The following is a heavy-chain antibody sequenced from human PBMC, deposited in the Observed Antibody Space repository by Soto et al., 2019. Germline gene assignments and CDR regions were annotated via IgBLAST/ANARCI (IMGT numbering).Heavy chain of an antibody. CDR2: VYYSGST. D-gene: IGHD3-16*02. Sequence: SETLSLTCTVSNASISTISSYYWTWVRQPPGKGLEWIGYVYYSGSTNFNPSLKSRVGMSIDTSKNQFSLELKSVTAADTATYDCVRDYLLTVFDTWGQGTLVTVSS. CDR1: NASISTISSYY. CDR3: VRDYLLTVFDT. J-gene: IGHJ5*02. V-gene: IGHV4-61*01.